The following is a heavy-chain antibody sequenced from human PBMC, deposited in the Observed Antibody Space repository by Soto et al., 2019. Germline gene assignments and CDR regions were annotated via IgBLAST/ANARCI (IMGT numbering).Heavy chain of an antibody. CDR2: IYYSGST. Sequence: QLQLQESGPGLVKPSETLSLTCTVSGGSISSSSYYWGWIRQPPGKGLEWIGSIYYSGSTYYNPSLKSRVTISVDTSKNQFSLKLSSVTAADTAVYYCARQEYSSSPLDYWGQGTLVTVSS. D-gene: IGHD6-6*01. V-gene: IGHV4-39*01. CDR1: GGSISSSSYY. J-gene: IGHJ4*02. CDR3: ARQEYSSSPLDY.